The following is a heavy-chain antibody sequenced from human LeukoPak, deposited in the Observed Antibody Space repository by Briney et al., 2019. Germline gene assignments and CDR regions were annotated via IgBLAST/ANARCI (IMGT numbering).Heavy chain of an antibody. CDR2: INPSDGTT. D-gene: IGHD4-17*01. Sequence: ASVKVSCKASGYSFTSYYIHWVRQAPGQGLEWMGIINPSDGTTNYAQKFQGRVTMTRDMSTSTVYMELSSLRSEDTAVYYCARRVHDYGDYGFDYWGQGTLVTVSS. V-gene: IGHV1-46*01. CDR1: GYSFTSYY. CDR3: ARRVHDYGDYGFDY. J-gene: IGHJ4*02.